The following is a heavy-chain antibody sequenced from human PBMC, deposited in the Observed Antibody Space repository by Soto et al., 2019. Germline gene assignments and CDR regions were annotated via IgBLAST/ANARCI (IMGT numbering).Heavy chain of an antibody. CDR3: ARHEATYYHFNGTDV. CDR1: GYSFTTYW. Sequence: PGESLKISCKSYGYSFTTYWIACVRQMPGKGLDWVVSIHPGESDTRYSPSFQGQVTISAERSITTAYLQGSSLKASDTAMYYWARHEATYYHFNGTDVGGQGTTLTVSS. CDR2: IHPGESDT. J-gene: IGHJ6*02. V-gene: IGHV5-51*01.